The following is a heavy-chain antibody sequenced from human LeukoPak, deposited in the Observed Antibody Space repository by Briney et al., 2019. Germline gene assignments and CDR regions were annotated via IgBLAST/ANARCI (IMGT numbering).Heavy chain of an antibody. D-gene: IGHD3-10*01. CDR1: GFTFSSYA. J-gene: IGHJ3*02. Sequence: GGSLRLSCAASGFTFSSYAMSWVRQAPGKGLEWVSAISSSGGSTYYADSVKGRFTISRDNSKNTLYLQMNSLRAEDTAVYYCAKDRSYGSGSYWFWSDAFDICGQGTMVTVSS. V-gene: IGHV3-23*01. CDR3: AKDRSYGSGSYWFWSDAFDI. CDR2: ISSSGGST.